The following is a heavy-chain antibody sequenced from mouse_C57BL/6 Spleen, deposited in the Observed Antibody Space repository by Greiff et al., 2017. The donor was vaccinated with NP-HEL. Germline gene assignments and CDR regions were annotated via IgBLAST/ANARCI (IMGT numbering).Heavy chain of an antibody. CDR2: FYPGDGDT. V-gene: IGHV1-82*01. Sequence: VQLQQSGPELVKPGASVKISCKASGYAFSSSWMNWVKQRSGKGLEWIGRFYPGDGDTNYNGKFKGKATLTADKSSSTAYMQLSSLTSEDSAVYFCLLRVAYWGQGTLVTVSA. CDR3: LLRVAY. CDR1: GYAFSSSW. J-gene: IGHJ3*01.